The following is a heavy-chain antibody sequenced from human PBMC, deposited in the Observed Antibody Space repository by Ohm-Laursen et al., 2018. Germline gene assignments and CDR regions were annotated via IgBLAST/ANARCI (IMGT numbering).Heavy chain of an antibody. V-gene: IGHV3-30*18. J-gene: IGHJ3*02. CDR1: GFTFSSYG. Sequence: SLRLSCAASGFTFSSYGMHWVRQAPGKGLEWVAVISYDGSNKYYADSVKGRFTISRDNSKNTLYLQMNSLRAEDTAVYYCAKDVGAKAFDIWGQGTMVTVSS. D-gene: IGHD1-26*01. CDR2: ISYDGSNK. CDR3: AKDVGAKAFDI.